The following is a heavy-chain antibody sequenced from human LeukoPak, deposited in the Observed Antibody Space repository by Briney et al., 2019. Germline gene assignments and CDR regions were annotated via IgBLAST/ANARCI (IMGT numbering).Heavy chain of an antibody. V-gene: IGHV3-23*01. D-gene: IGHD2-2*01. CDR2: ISGGGATT. J-gene: IGHJ4*02. CDR1: GFTFSSYA. CDR3: VYQVQGVVE. Sequence: GGSLRLSCAASGFTFSSYAMSWVRQAPGKGLEWVSDISGGGATTYFADSVKGRFTISRDNSKNTLYVQMTSLRAEDTAVYYCVYQVQGVVEWGQGTLVTVSS.